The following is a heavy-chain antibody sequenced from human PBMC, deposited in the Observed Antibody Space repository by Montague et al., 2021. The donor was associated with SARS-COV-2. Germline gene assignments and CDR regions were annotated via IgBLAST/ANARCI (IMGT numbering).Heavy chain of an antibody. CDR2: IYYSGST. D-gene: IGHD5-12*01. Sequence: SETLSLTCTVSGGSISSYYWSWIRQPPGKGLEWIGYIYYSGSTNYNPSLKSRVTISVDTSKNQFSLKLSSVTAADTAVYYCARVGGYDLDYFDYWGQGTLATVSS. CDR3: ARVGGYDLDYFDY. J-gene: IGHJ4*02. CDR1: GGSISSYY. V-gene: IGHV4-59*01.